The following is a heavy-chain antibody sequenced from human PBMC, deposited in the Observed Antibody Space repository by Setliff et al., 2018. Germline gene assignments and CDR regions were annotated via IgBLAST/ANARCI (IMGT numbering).Heavy chain of an antibody. Sequence: KSSETLSLTCTVSGASISSGAYFWSWIRQHPGKGLEWIGYIYYSGNTYYNPSLKSRVTISVDTSKNQFSLKLSSVTAADTAVYYCARGRAGHSGHWGQGTLVTVSS. D-gene: IGHD6-19*01. CDR3: ARGRAGHSGH. CDR1: GASISSGAYF. J-gene: IGHJ4*02. CDR2: IYYSGNT. V-gene: IGHV4-31*03.